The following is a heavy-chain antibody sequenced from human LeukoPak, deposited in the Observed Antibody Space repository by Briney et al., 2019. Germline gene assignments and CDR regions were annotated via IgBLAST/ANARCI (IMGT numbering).Heavy chain of an antibody. CDR2: FDPEDGET. J-gene: IGHJ5*02. D-gene: IGHD3-22*01. Sequence: ASVKLSCKVSGYTLTELSMHWVRQAPGKGLEWMGGFDPEDGETIYAQKFQGSVTMTEDTSTDTAYMELSSLRSEDTAVYYCATDRDYYDSSGYSPFDPWGQGTLVTVSS. CDR1: GYTLTELS. CDR3: ATDRDYYDSSGYSPFDP. V-gene: IGHV1-24*01.